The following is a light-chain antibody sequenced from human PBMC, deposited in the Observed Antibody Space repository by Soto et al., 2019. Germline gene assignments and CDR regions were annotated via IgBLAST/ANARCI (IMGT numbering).Light chain of an antibody. CDR3: QQYGDLPNP. CDR1: ETVRSKY. CDR2: GAS. J-gene: IGKJ2*01. V-gene: IGKV3-20*01. Sequence: EILLTQSPGTLSLSPGETATLSCRASETVRSKYLAWYRQIPGQAPRLLIYGASTRATGIPARVSGSGSKTDFTLTIARLQAEDFAVYYCQQYGDLPNPFGQGTKLE.